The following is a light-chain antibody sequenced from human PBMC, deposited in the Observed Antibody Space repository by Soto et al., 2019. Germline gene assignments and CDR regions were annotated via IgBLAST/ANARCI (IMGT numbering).Light chain of an antibody. CDR1: QSISSY. V-gene: IGKV1-39*01. J-gene: IGKJ4*01. Sequence: DIQMTQSPSSLSASVGDRVTITCRASQSISSYLNWYQQKPGKAPKLLIYDASSLQSGVPSRFSGSGSGTDFTLTISNLQPEDFATYYCQQSYSTPLTFGCGTKVEIK. CDR2: DAS. CDR3: QQSYSTPLT.